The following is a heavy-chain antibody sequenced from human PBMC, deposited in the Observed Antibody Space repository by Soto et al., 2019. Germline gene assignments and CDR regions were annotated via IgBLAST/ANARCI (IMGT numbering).Heavy chain of an antibody. Sequence: GGSLRLSCAASGFTFSSYGMHWVRQAPGKGLEWVAVISYDGSNKYYADSVKGRFTISRDNSKNTLYQQMNSLRAEDTAVYYCAKSYCGGDCYSPLFDYWGQGTLVTVSS. CDR1: GFTFSSYG. CDR2: ISYDGSNK. J-gene: IGHJ4*02. CDR3: AKSYCGGDCYSPLFDY. D-gene: IGHD2-21*02. V-gene: IGHV3-30*18.